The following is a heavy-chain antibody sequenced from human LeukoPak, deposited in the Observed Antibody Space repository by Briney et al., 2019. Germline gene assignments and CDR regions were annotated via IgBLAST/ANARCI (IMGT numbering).Heavy chain of an antibody. V-gene: IGHV1-18*01. CDR1: GYTFTSYG. J-gene: IGHJ3*02. Sequence: ASVKVSCKASGYTFTSYGISWVRQAPGQGLEWMGWISAYNGNTNYAQKLQGRVTMTTDTSTSTAYMELRSLRSDDTAVYYCARDLITMVRGVTPDAFDTWGQGTMVTVSS. CDR3: ARDLITMVRGVTPDAFDT. D-gene: IGHD3-10*01. CDR2: ISAYNGNT.